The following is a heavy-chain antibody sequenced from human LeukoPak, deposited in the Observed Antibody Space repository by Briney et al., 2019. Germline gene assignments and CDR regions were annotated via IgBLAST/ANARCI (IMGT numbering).Heavy chain of an antibody. D-gene: IGHD3-10*01. CDR1: GAFISSSPYY. V-gene: IGHV4-39*07. CDR3: ARDPPPYGSGSYSGSDY. J-gene: IGHJ4*02. Sequence: SETLSLTCIVSGAFISSSPYYWGWIRLPPGKGLEYIGSIHYSGRTYYNPSLESRVTISVDTSKNQFSLELSSVTAADTAVYYCARDPPPYGSGSYSGSDYWGQGTLVTVSS. CDR2: IHYSGRT.